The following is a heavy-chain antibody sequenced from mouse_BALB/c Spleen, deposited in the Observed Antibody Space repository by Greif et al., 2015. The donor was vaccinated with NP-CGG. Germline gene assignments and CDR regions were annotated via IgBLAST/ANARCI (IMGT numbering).Heavy chain of an antibody. CDR1: GFSLTSYG. CDR3: ARQGDDYGYFDY. J-gene: IGHJ2*01. CDR2: IWSDGST. V-gene: IGHV2-6-2*01. D-gene: IGHD2-4*01. Sequence: VQLQQSGPDLVAPSQSLSITCTVSGFSLTSYGVHWVRQPPGKGLEWLVVIWSDGSTTYNSALKSRLSISKDNSKSQVFLKMNSLQTDDTAMYYCARQGDDYGYFDYWGQGTTLTVSS.